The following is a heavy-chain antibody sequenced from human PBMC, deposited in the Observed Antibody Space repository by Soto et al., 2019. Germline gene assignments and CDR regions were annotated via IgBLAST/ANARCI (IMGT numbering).Heavy chain of an antibody. CDR3: ARGGGFSPYYYNLDV. CDR2: INPRGGST. Sequence: ASVKVSCKASGYTLNTYYMHWVRQAPGQGPEWMGIINPRGGSTTYAQNFQDRVTMTRDTSSSTVYMELSSLRSEDTAVYYCARGGGFSPYYYNLDVWGQGTTVTVSS. V-gene: IGHV1-46*02. CDR1: GYTLNTYY. J-gene: IGHJ6*02. D-gene: IGHD2-15*01.